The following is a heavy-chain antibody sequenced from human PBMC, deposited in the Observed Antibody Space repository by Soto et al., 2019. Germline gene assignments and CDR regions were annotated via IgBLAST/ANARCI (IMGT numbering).Heavy chain of an antibody. CDR2: IYYSGST. V-gene: IGHV4-59*01. Sequence: SETLSLTCTVSGGSISSYYWSWIRQPPGKGLEWIGYIYYSGSTNYNPSLKSRVTISVDTSKNQFSLKLSSVTAADTAVYYCARDLWYPDAFDIWGQGTMVTVSS. J-gene: IGHJ3*02. CDR3: ARDLWYPDAFDI. D-gene: IGHD3-10*01. CDR1: GGSISSYY.